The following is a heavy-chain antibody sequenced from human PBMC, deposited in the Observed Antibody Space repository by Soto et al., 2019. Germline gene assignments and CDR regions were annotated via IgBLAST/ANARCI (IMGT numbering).Heavy chain of an antibody. Sequence: QLEVVQSGAEVKKPGASVKVSCKASSYTFITNAVTWVRQAPGQGLEWMGLIGAYNGQPNYAQKLRGRVIMTTDTSTMTAHMELRSLPSDDTAVYYCATSKGQQLALHYWGQGTLVTVSS. V-gene: IGHV1-18*01. J-gene: IGHJ4*02. D-gene: IGHD3-3*02. CDR3: ATSKGQQLALHY. CDR2: IGAYNGQP. CDR1: SYTFITNA.